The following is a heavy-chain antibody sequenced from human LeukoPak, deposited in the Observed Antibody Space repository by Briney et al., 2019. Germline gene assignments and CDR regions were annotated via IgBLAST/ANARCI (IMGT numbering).Heavy chain of an antibody. CDR2: INHSGST. CDR3: ARARGYSYGYGGYYCGMDV. CDR1: GGSFSGYY. D-gene: IGHD5-18*01. V-gene: IGHV4-34*01. Sequence: SETLSLTCAVYGGSFSGYYWSWIRQPPGKGLEWIGEINHSGSTNYNPSLKSRVTISVDTSKNQFSLKLSSVTAADTAVYYCARARGYSYGYGGYYCGMDVWGQGTTVTVSS. J-gene: IGHJ6*02.